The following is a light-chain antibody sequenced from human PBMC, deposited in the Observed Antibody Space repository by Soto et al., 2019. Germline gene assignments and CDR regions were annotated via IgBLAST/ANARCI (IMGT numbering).Light chain of an antibody. J-gene: IGKJ5*01. CDR2: GAS. Sequence: EIVLTQSPGTLSLSPGERATLSCRASQSVTSSFLAWFQQKPGQAPRLLIYGASSRATGIPDRFIGSGSGTDFTLTISRLGPEXXXXXXXXXXXXSPITFGQGTRLEIK. V-gene: IGKV3-20*01. CDR1: QSVTSSF. CDR3: XXXXXSPIT.